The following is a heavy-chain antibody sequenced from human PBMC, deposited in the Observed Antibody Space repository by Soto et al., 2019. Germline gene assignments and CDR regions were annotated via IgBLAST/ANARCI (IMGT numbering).Heavy chain of an antibody. CDR1: GGTFSNYT. D-gene: IGHD3-10*01. CDR2: IIPILGIA. J-gene: IGHJ6*03. Sequence: QVQLVQSGAEVKKPGSSVKVSCKASGGTFSNYTISWVRQAPGQGLEWMGMIIPILGIANYAQKFQGRVTITADKSTNTAYMELSSLRSEDTAMYYCAQVSEMGSVTEGYYYYMDVWGKGTTVTVSS. CDR3: AQVSEMGSVTEGYYYYMDV. V-gene: IGHV1-69*02.